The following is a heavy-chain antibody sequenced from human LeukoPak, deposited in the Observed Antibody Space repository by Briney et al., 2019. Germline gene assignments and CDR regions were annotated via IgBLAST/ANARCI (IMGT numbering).Heavy chain of an antibody. D-gene: IGHD2-15*01. CDR1: GFTFSNAW. CDR2: IKRKTDGGTT. CDR3: TTAHIVVVVAATPGADY. Sequence: GRSLRLSCAASGFTFSNAWMSWVRQAPGKGLEWVGRIKRKTDGGTTDYAAPVKGRFTISRDDSKNTLYLQMNSLKTEDTAVYYCTTAHIVVVVAATPGADYWGQGTLVTVSS. J-gene: IGHJ4*02. V-gene: IGHV3-15*01.